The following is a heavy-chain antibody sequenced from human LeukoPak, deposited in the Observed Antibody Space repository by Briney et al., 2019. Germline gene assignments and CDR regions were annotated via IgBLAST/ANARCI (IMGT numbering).Heavy chain of an antibody. CDR3: AKAGIGVVGYFDY. CDR1: GFTFSSYA. V-gene: IGHV3-23*01. J-gene: IGHJ4*02. CDR2: IRGSGGGT. Sequence: PPGGSLRLSCAASGFTFSSYAMSWVRQAPGKGLEWVSTIRGSGGGTYYADSVKGRFTISRDNSKNTLYLQMNSLRDEDTALYYCAKAGIGVVGYFDYWGQGTLVTVCS. D-gene: IGHD6-19*01.